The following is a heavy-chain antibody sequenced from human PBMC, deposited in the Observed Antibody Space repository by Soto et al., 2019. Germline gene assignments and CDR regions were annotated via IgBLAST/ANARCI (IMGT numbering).Heavy chain of an antibody. CDR1: GFPFSSFR. CDR2: FSSSSSYI. CDR3: ARTVRGRGDY. Sequence: EVQLVESGGGLVKLGGSLGLSCAASGFPFSSFRMNWVGQAPGKGLEWVSAFSSSSSYIYYADSVKGRFTISRDNAKNSLYLQMNSLRAEDKAVFYCARTVRGRGDYWGQGTLVTVSS. D-gene: IGHD3-10*01. V-gene: IGHV3-21*01. J-gene: IGHJ4*02.